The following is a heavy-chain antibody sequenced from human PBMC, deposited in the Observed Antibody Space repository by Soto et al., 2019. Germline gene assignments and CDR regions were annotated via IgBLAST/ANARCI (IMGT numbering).Heavy chain of an antibody. CDR1: GGSINNNGYF. Sequence: QVQLQESGPGVVEPSQTLSLTCTVSGGSINNNGYFWSWIRQPPGSGLEWIGHIYNSGSTYSNPSLKTRXTXSXHTSKNQFSLKLSSVTAADTAVYYCARGPSGDKVDYWGQGTLVTVSS. CDR3: ARGPSGDKVDY. CDR2: IYNSGST. J-gene: IGHJ4*02. V-gene: IGHV4-30-4*01. D-gene: IGHD1-26*01.